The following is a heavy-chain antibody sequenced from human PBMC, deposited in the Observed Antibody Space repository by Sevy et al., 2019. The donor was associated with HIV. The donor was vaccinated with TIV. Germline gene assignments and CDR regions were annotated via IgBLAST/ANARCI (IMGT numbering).Heavy chain of an antibody. Sequence: GGSLRLSCAASGFTFSSYWMSWVRQAPGKGLEWVANIKQDGSEKYYVDSVKGRFTISRDNAKNSLYLQMNSLRAEDTAVYYCARDNSSFHYSGSYYFYYYYYMDVWGKGTTVTVSS. CDR2: IKQDGSEK. CDR3: ARDNSSFHYSGSYYFYYYYYMDV. V-gene: IGHV3-7*03. D-gene: IGHD1-26*01. CDR1: GFTFSSYW. J-gene: IGHJ6*03.